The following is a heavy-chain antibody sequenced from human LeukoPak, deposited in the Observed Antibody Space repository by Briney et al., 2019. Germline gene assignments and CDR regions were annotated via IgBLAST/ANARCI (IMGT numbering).Heavy chain of an antibody. Sequence: PSETLSLTCTVSGGSISSYYWSWIRQPAGKGLEWIWRIYTSGRTNYNPSLKSRVTMSVDTSKNQFSLKLSSVTAADTAVYYCARVSGSSWYRGNNWFDPWGQGTLVTVSS. J-gene: IGHJ5*02. D-gene: IGHD6-13*01. CDR3: ARVSGSSWYRGNNWFDP. CDR2: IYTSGRT. CDR1: GGSISSYY. V-gene: IGHV4-4*07.